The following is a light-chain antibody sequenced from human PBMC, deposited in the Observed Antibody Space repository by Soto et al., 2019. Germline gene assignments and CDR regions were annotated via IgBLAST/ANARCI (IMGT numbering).Light chain of an antibody. V-gene: IGLV2-14*03. CDR2: DVS. CDR1: SSDVGRYKF. CDR3: SSYTTSSTLV. J-gene: IGLJ1*01. Sequence: QSALTQPASVSGSPGQSITISCTGTSSDVGRYKFVSWYQQRPGKAPKLMIYDVSNRPSGVSNRFSGSKSVNTASLTFSGLQPEDEADYYCSSYTTSSTLVFGTGTKVTVL.